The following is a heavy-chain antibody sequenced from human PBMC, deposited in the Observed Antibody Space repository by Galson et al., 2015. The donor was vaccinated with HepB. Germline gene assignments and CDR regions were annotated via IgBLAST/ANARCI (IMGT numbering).Heavy chain of an antibody. CDR2: INAGNDNT. CDR3: ARDRAHCSGGSCYYYYYGMDV. V-gene: IGHV1-3*01. J-gene: IGHJ6*02. CDR1: GYSFTTYP. D-gene: IGHD2-15*01. Sequence: SVKVSCKAAGYSFTTYPMHWVRQAPGQRLEWMGWINAGNDNTKFSQKFQGRATITRDTSASIVHMELSSLRSEDTAVYYCARDRAHCSGGSCYYYYYGMDVWGQGTTVTVSS.